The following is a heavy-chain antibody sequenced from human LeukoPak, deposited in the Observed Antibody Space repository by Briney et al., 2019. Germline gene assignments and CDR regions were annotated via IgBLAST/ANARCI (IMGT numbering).Heavy chain of an antibody. CDR2: ISGSGGST. D-gene: IGHD6-13*01. J-gene: IGHJ4*02. CDR1: GFTFSRYA. V-gene: IGHV3-23*01. CDR3: AKFGAIATAGTGFDY. Sequence: GGSLRLSCAASGFTFSRYAMSWVRQAPGKGLEWVSAISGSGGSTYYADSVKGRFTISRDNSKNTLYLQMNSLRAEDTAVYYCAKFGAIATAGTGFDYWGQGTLVTVSS.